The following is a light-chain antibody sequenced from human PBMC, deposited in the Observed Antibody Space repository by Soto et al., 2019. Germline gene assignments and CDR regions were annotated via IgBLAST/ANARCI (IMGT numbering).Light chain of an antibody. CDR2: DAS. Sequence: DIVLTQSPATLSLSPGQRATLSCRASQNFSNYVAWYQQKPGRAPRLLIYDASKRATGIPSRFSGSASGTDFTLTISSLEPEDFAIYYCQLRTNWPSLTFGGGIKVEI. V-gene: IGKV3-11*01. CDR1: QNFSNY. J-gene: IGKJ4*02. CDR3: QLRTNWPSLT.